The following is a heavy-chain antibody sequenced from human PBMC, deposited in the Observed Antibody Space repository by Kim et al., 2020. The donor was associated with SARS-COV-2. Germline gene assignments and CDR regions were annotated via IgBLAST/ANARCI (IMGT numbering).Heavy chain of an antibody. CDR3: TRVNPISGGWYDAFDI. CDR1: GFTFSGST. D-gene: IGHD6-19*01. V-gene: IGHV3-73*01. Sequence: GGSLRLSCAASGFTFSGSTMHWVRQASGNGLGWVGSIRSKANSYATAYAASVKGRFTISRDHSQNTAYLQMNSLKTEDTAVYYCTRVNPISGGWYDAFDIWGQGTMVTVSS. CDR2: IRSKANSYAT. J-gene: IGHJ3*02.